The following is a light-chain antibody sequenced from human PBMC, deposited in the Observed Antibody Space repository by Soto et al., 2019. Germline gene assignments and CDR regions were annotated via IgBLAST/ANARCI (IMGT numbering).Light chain of an antibody. CDR1: QNISPW. Sequence: DIQMTQSPSTLSASVGDRGTITCRASQNISPWLAWYQQKPGKAPSLLIYETSSLENGVPSRFSGSGSGTEFSLTISSLQPDDSATYYCQQYNSGWTFGQGTKV. CDR2: ETS. J-gene: IGKJ1*01. V-gene: IGKV1-5*03. CDR3: QQYNSGWT.